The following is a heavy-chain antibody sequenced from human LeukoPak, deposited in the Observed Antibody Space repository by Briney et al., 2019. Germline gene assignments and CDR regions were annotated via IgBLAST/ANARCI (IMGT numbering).Heavy chain of an antibody. CDR1: GFTFSDYY. V-gene: IGHV3-7*03. CDR3: AKDKERYSYGDLWYFDY. CDR2: IKQDGSEK. D-gene: IGHD5-18*01. Sequence: GGSLRLSCAASGFTFSDYYMSWVRQAPGKGLEWVANIKQDGSEKYYANSAKGRFTISRDNAKNSLYLQMNSLRAEDTALYYCAKDKERYSYGDLWYFDYWGQGTLVTVSS. J-gene: IGHJ4*02.